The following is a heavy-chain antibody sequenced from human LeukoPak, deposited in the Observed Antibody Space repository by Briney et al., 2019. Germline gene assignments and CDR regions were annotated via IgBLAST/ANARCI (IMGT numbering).Heavy chain of an antibody. CDR2: ISSSSSTI. J-gene: IGHJ4*02. Sequence: GGSLRLSCAASGFTFSSYSMNWVRQAPGKGLEWVSSISSSSSTIYYADSVKGRFTISRDNAKNSLYLQMNSLRAEDTAVYYCARDLYAVGATHSFDYWGQGTQVTVSS. CDR3: ARDLYAVGATHSFDY. D-gene: IGHD1-26*01. CDR1: GFTFSSYS. V-gene: IGHV3-48*01.